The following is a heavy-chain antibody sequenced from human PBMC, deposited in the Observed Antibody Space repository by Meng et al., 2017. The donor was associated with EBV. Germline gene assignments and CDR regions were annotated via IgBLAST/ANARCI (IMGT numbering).Heavy chain of an antibody. D-gene: IGHD3-10*01. CDR3: ASESGRGYTPDY. Sequence: QGQVVQFAAEVEKPGSSVKVSCKTSGGPFRYYAISWVRQAPGQGLEWLGGFLPRLGAPNYAQKFHGRVKITADESTSTHYMDLSSLRSEDTAIYYCASESGRGYTPDYWGQGTLVTVSS. CDR1: GGPFRYYA. V-gene: IGHV1-69*01. CDR2: FLPRLGAP. J-gene: IGHJ4*02.